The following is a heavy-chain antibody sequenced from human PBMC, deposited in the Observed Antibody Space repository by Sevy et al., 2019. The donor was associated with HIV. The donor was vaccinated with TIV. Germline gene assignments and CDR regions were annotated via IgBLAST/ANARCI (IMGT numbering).Heavy chain of an antibody. CDR2: IKQDGSEK. Sequence: GGSLTLSCAASGFTFSSYWMSWVRQAPGKGLEWVANIKQDGSEKYYVDSVKGRFTISRDNAKNSLYLQMNSLRAEDTAVYYCAREQVDTAMGDYYYGMDVWGQGTTVTVSS. D-gene: IGHD5-18*01. CDR1: GFTFSSYW. CDR3: AREQVDTAMGDYYYGMDV. V-gene: IGHV3-7*01. J-gene: IGHJ6*02.